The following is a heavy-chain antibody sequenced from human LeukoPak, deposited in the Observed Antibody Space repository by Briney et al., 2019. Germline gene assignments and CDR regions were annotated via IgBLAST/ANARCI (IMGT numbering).Heavy chain of an antibody. CDR3: ARGIDDFWSGYSYFDY. CDR2: IYYSGST. CDR1: GGSISSYY. V-gene: IGHV4-59*01. D-gene: IGHD3-3*01. Sequence: SETLSLTCTVSGGSISSYYWSWIRQPPGKGLEWIGYIYYSGSTNYNPSLKSRVTISVDTSKNQFSLTLSSVTAADTAVYYCARGIDDFWSGYSYFDYWGQGTLVTVSS. J-gene: IGHJ4*02.